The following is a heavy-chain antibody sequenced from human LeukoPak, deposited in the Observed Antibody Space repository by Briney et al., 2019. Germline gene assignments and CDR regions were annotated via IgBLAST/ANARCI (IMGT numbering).Heavy chain of an antibody. V-gene: IGHV3-48*01. D-gene: IGHD5-12*01. CDR1: GFTFSSYS. Sequence: GGSLRLSCAASGFTFSSYSINWVRQAPGKGLVWVSHISSSGSTMYYADSVKGRFTISRDNAKNSLYLQMNSLRAEDTAVYYCARGGYSGYVTYYYGMDVWGQGTTVTVSS. J-gene: IGHJ6*02. CDR2: ISSSGSTM. CDR3: ARGGYSGYVTYYYGMDV.